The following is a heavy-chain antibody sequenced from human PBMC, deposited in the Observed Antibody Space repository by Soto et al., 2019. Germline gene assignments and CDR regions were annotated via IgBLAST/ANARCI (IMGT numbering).Heavy chain of an antibody. CDR1: GGSISSGGFS. J-gene: IGHJ4*02. Sequence: SETLSLTCAVSGGSISSGGFSWSWIRQSPGKGLELIGYIYYSGSTNYNPSLKSRVTMSVDTSKNQFSLKLSSVTAADTAVYYCARARVGSTMMRGYYFDYWGQGTLVTVSS. D-gene: IGHD3-22*01. CDR2: IYYSGST. V-gene: IGHV4-30-2*06. CDR3: ARARVGSTMMRGYYFDY.